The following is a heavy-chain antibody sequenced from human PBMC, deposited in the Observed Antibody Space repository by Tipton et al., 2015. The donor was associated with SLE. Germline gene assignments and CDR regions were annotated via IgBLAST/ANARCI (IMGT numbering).Heavy chain of an antibody. CDR3: VRHGQTVQATFDH. CDR1: GGFISSGSYF. J-gene: IGHJ4*02. CDR2: IRYGGST. D-gene: IGHD1-26*01. V-gene: IGHV4-31*03. Sequence: LRLSCTVSGGFISSGSYFWTWIRRPAGKGLEWIGNIRYGGSTDYNPSLKSRINISVDTSKNQFSLKLTSVTAADTAVYYCVRHGQTVQATFDHWGQGALVTVSS.